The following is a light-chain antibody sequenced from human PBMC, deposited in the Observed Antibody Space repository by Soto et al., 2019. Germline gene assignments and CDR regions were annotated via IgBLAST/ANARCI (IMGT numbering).Light chain of an antibody. CDR3: QQYGHSLWT. J-gene: IGKJ1*01. CDR2: GAS. Sequence: DIVLTPSPGTLSLSPVERASLSCRASQSVSSGHLAWYQQKPGQAPRLLIYGASSRATGIPDGFSGSGSGTDFTLTISRLEPEDYAVYYCQQYGHSLWTFGQGTKVDIK. CDR1: QSVSSGH. V-gene: IGKV3-20*01.